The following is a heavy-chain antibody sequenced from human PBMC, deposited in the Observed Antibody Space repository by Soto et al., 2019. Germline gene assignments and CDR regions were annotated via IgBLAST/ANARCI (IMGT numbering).Heavy chain of an antibody. CDR1: GGSISNSAKY. CDR3: ARPEHYYDFDS. V-gene: IGHV4-39*01. CDR2: IYYSGST. D-gene: IGHD3-10*01. J-gene: IGHJ4*02. Sequence: QLQLQESGPGLVKPSETLSLTCTVSGGSISNSAKYWGLIRQPPGKGLEWIGTIYYSGSTYYNPSFKSRVTISVDTSKNQCSLRLSSVTAADTAVYYCARPEHYYDFDSWGQGMLVTVSS.